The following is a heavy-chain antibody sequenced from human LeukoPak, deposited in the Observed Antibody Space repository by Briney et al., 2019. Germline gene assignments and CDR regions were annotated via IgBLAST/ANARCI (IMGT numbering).Heavy chain of an antibody. V-gene: IGHV1-69*05. J-gene: IGHJ6*04. CDR1: GGTFSSYA. CDR3: ARGQGIIAVALDV. D-gene: IGHD6-19*01. CDR2: IIPIFGTA. Sequence: ASVKVSCKASGGTFSSYAISWVRQAPGQGLEWMGRIIPIFGTANYAQKFQGRVTITTDESTSTACMELSSLRSEDTAVYYCARGQGIIAVALDVWGKGTTVTVSS.